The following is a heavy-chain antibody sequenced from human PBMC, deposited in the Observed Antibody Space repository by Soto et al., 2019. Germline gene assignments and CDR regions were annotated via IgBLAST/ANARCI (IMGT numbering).Heavy chain of an antibody. J-gene: IGHJ3*02. Sequence: AASVKVSCKASGYTFTSYAMHWVRQAPGQRLEWMGWINAGNGNTKYSQKFQGRVTITRDTSASTAYMELSSLRSEDTAVYYCARVDSSGWYDAFDIWGQGTMVTVSS. CDR2: INAGNGNT. V-gene: IGHV1-3*01. D-gene: IGHD6-19*01. CDR3: ARVDSSGWYDAFDI. CDR1: GYTFTSYA.